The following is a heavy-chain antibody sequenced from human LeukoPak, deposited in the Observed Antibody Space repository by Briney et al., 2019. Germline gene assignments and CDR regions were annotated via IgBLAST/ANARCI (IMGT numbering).Heavy chain of an antibody. V-gene: IGHV1-18*01. CDR1: GYTFNTCG. Sequence: ASVKLSCKASGYTFNTCGFTWVRQAPGQGLAWMGWISAYNGNTKHAEKLQGRVTMTTDTSTSTAYMQLRSLKSDDTAIYYCARSGVASLVPFDYWGQGTLVSVSS. CDR3: ARSGVASLVPFDY. J-gene: IGHJ4*02. CDR2: ISAYNGNT. D-gene: IGHD3-10*01.